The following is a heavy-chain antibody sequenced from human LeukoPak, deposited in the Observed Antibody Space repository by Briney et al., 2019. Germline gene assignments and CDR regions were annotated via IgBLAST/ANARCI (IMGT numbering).Heavy chain of an antibody. V-gene: IGHV1-2*02. Sequence: GASVKVSCKTSGYTFTSYYMHWVRQAPGQGLEWMGWINPNSGGTNYAQKFQGRVTMTRDTSISTAYMELSRLRSDDTAVYYCARVRIAVADNRDYWGQGTLVTVSS. CDR1: GYTFTSYY. J-gene: IGHJ4*02. CDR3: ARVRIAVADNRDY. CDR2: INPNSGGT. D-gene: IGHD6-19*01.